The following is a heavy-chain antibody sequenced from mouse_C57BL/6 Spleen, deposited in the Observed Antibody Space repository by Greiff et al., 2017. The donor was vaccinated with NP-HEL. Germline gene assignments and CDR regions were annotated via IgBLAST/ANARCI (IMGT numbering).Heavy chain of an antibody. CDR3: AMSYYGSHFDY. Sequence: QVQLKQPGAELVKPGASVKVSCKASGYTFTSYWMHWVKQRPGQGLEWIGRIHPSDSDTNYNQKFKGKATLTVDKSSSTAYMQLSSLTSEDSAVYYCAMSYYGSHFDYWGQGTTLTVSS. CDR2: IHPSDSDT. V-gene: IGHV1-74*01. D-gene: IGHD1-1*01. J-gene: IGHJ2*01. CDR1: GYTFTSYW.